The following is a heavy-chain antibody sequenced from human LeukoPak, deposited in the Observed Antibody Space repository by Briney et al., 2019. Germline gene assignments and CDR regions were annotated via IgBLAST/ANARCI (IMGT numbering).Heavy chain of an antibody. CDR1: GYTFTGYY. Sequence: ASVKVSCKASGYTFTGYYMHWVRQAPGQGLEWMGRINPNSGGTKYAQKFQGRVTMTRDTSISTAYMELSRLRSDDTAVYYCARSVSPADPYNWFDPWGQGTLVTVSS. J-gene: IGHJ5*02. V-gene: IGHV1-2*06. CDR3: ARSVSPADPYNWFDP. CDR2: INPNSGGT. D-gene: IGHD2-2*01.